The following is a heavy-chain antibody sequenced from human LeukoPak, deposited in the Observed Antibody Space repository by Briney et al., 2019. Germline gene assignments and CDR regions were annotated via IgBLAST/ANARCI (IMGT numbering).Heavy chain of an antibody. CDR1: GFTFSNYA. V-gene: IGHV3-23*01. CDR2: ISGGGGST. Sequence: PGGSLRLSCAASGFTFSNYAMSWVRQAPGKGLEWVAAISGGGGSTFYADSVKGRFTISRDNSKNTLYLQMNSLRADDTALYYCAKAPVAYCSGDNCHRPDYWGQGTLVTVSS. D-gene: IGHD2-21*01. J-gene: IGHJ4*02. CDR3: AKAPVAYCSGDNCHRPDY.